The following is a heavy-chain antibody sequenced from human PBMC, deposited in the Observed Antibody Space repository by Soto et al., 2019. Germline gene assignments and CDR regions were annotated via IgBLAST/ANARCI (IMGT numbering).Heavy chain of an antibody. V-gene: IGHV3-7*01. J-gene: IGHJ4*02. CDR3: ARRVQILGPHYYFDF. Sequence: PGGSLRLSCAVSGFNVMSYWMSWVRQAPGKGLEWVASVKQDGSEKYFVDSVKGRFTISRDNVKNSLYLQMNSLRAEDTAVYYCARRVQILGPHYYFDFWGQGTLVTVSS. CDR2: VKQDGSEK. D-gene: IGHD5-18*01. CDR1: GFNVMSYW.